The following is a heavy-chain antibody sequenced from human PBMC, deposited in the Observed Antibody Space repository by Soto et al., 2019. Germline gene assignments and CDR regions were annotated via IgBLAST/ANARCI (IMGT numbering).Heavy chain of an antibody. Sequence: ASVKVSCKASGYTFTGYYVHWVRQAPGQGLEWMGWINPNSGGTNYAQKFQGWVTMTRDTSISTAHMELSRLRSDDTAVYYCARGQGVVAGINHYYYYYGMDVWGQGTTVTVSS. V-gene: IGHV1-2*04. J-gene: IGHJ6*02. D-gene: IGHD6-19*01. CDR1: GYTFTGYY. CDR3: ARGQGVVAGINHYYYYYGMDV. CDR2: INPNSGGT.